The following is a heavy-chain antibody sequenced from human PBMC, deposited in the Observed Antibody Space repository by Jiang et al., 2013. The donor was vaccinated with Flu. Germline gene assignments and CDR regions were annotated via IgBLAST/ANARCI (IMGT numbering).Heavy chain of an antibody. J-gene: IGHJ6*03. V-gene: IGHV4-39*01. D-gene: IGHD1-26*01. CDR3: AKTVVGATTGHGGGRYYYYYYYMDV. Sequence: TCTVSGGSISSSSYYWGWIRQPPGKGLEWIGSIYYSGSTYYNPSLKSRVTISVDTSKNQFSLKLSSVTAADTAVYYCAKTVVGATTGHGGGRYYYYYYYMDVWGKGTTVTVSS. CDR2: IYYSGST. CDR1: GGSISSSSYY.